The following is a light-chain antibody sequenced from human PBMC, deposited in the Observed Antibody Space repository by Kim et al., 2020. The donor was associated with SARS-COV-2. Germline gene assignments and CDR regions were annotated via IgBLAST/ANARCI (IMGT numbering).Light chain of an antibody. V-gene: IGKV1-6*01. CDR3: LQDYDYPLI. Sequence: AIQMTQSPSSLSASVGDRVTITCRASQGIRNDLGWYQQKPGRAPNLLIYATSTLQSGVPSRFSGSGSGTDFTLTISSLQPEDVATYYCLQDYDYPLIFGGGTKLDIK. CDR1: QGIRND. J-gene: IGKJ4*01. CDR2: ATS.